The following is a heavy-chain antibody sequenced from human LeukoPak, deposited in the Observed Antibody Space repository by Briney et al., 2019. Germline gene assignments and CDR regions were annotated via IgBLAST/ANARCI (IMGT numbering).Heavy chain of an antibody. V-gene: IGHV4-30-4*01. CDR2: IYYRGST. CDR3: ARGDIVVVPVARD. CDR1: GGSVSSGDYY. Sequence: SETLSLTCTVSGGSVSSGDYYWSWIRQPPGKGLEWIGYIYYRGSTYYNPSLKSRVTISIDTSKNQFSLQLGSVTAADTAVYYCARGDIVVVPVARDWAQGPLVTVSS. J-gene: IGHJ4*02. D-gene: IGHD2-2*01.